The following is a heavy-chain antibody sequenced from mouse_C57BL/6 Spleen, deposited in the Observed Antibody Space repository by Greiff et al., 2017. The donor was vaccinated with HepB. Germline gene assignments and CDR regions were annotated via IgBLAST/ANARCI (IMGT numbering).Heavy chain of an antibody. CDR1: GFNIKDYY. J-gene: IGHJ2*01. D-gene: IGHD2-4*01. CDR3: ARYYYDYDVFDY. Sequence: EVQLQQSGAELVKPGASVKLSCTASGFNIKDYYMHWVKQWTEQGLEWIGRIDPEDGETKYATKFQGKATITADTSSNTAYLQLSSLTSEDTAVYYCARYYYDYDVFDYWGQGTTLTVSS. CDR2: IDPEDGET. V-gene: IGHV14-2*01.